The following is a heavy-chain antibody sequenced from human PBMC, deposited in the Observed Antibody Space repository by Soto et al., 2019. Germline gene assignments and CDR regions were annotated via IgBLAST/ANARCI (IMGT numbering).Heavy chain of an antibody. D-gene: IGHD6-13*01. CDR1: GGSISSYY. J-gene: IGHJ5*02. CDR3: AREARGIAAAGTPNWFAP. CDR2: IYYSGST. V-gene: IGHV4-59*01. Sequence: PSETLSLTCTVSGGSISSYYWSWIRQPPGKGLEWIGYIYYSGSTNYNPSLKSRVTISVDTSKNQFSLKLSSVTAADTAVYYCAREARGIAAAGTPNWFAPWGKGPLVTVS.